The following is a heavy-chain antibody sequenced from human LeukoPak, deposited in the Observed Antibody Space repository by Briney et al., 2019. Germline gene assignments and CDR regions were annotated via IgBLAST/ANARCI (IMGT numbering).Heavy chain of an antibody. CDR3: AKLTAMARGYIDY. J-gene: IGHJ4*02. D-gene: IGHD5-18*01. Sequence: GGSLRLSCAASGFTFSSYWMQWVRQAPGKGLVWGSHISSGGSSTSYADSVKGRFTISRDNSKNTLYLQMNSLRAEDTAVYYCAKLTAMARGYIDYWGQGTLVTVSS. V-gene: IGHV3-74*01. CDR2: ISSGGSST. CDR1: GFTFSSYW.